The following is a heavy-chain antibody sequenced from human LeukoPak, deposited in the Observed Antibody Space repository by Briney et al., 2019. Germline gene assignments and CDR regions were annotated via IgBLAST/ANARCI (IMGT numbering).Heavy chain of an antibody. CDR2: INPNSGGT. V-gene: IGHV1-2*02. D-gene: IGHD6-19*01. Sequence: ASVRVSCKASGYTFTGYYVHWLRQAPGQGLTWMGWINPNSGGTDYAQQYQGRVTLTRDTSISTAYMELSSLTSDDSAVYYCASAFFNSGCDFWGQGPLVTVSS. CDR3: ASAFFNSGCDF. J-gene: IGHJ4*02. CDR1: GYTFTGYY.